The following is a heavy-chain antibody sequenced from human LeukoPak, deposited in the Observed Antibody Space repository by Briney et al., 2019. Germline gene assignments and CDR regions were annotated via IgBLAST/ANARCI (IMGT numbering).Heavy chain of an antibody. Sequence: GGSLRLSCAASGFTFTSHWMSWVRQAPGKGLEWVANIKQDGSEEYYVDSVKGRFIISRDNAKKSLYLQMNSLRAEDTAVYYCARPRDSSGYSDVGDYFDYWGQGTLVTVSS. CDR1: GFTFTSHW. CDR3: ARPRDSSGYSDVGDYFDY. CDR2: IKQDGSEE. J-gene: IGHJ4*02. D-gene: IGHD3-22*01. V-gene: IGHV3-7*02.